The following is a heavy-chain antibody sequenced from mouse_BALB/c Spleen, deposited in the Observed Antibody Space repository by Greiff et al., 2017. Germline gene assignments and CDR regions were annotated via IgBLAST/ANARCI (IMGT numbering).Heavy chain of an antibody. Sequence: EVKLMESGPSLVKPSQTLSLTCSVTGDSITSGYWNWIRKFPGNKLEYMGYISYSGSTYYNPSLKSRISITRDTSKNQYYLQLNSVTTEDTATYYCARREEVRRGGYAMDYWGQGTSVTVSS. J-gene: IGHJ4*01. V-gene: IGHV3-8*02. D-gene: IGHD2-14*01. CDR2: ISYSGST. CDR1: GDSITSGY. CDR3: ARREEVRRGGYAMDY.